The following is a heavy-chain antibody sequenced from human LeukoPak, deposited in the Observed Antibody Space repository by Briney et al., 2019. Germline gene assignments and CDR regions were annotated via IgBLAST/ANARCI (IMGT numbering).Heavy chain of an antibody. CDR3: ARDPEGHGYYFDY. D-gene: IGHD3-3*01. Sequence: SETLSLTCTVSGGSTGNYFCTWLRQSAGKGLECIGRIHTSGSTNYNPSLKSRVSMSVDTSKNQFSLKLSSVTAADTAVYYCARDPEGHGYYFDYWGQGALVTVSS. CDR2: IHTSGST. CDR1: GGSTGNYF. J-gene: IGHJ4*02. V-gene: IGHV4-4*07.